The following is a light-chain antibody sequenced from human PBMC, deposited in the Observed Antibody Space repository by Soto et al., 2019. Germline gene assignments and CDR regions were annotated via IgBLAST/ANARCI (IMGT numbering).Light chain of an antibody. J-gene: IGKJ2*01. CDR1: QMFKIY. Sequence: EIVLTQSPGTLSLSPGVKAPLSCRASQMFKIYFAWYQQKPGQAPRLLIFNTSRRATGIPDRFSGSGSGTDFTLIISRLEPEDFAMYYCQQYGHPLHTFGQGTKLDIK. V-gene: IGKV3-20*01. CDR2: NTS. CDR3: QQYGHPLHT.